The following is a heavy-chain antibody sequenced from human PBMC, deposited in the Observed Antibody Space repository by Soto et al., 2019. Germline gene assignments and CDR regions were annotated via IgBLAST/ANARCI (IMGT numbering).Heavy chain of an antibody. Sequence: PGGSLRLSCAASGFNFTNAWMSWVRQAPGKGLEWVGRIKSNSDGGTTDNAAPVKGRFTISRDDSENTVYLQMNSLKTEDTAVYYCTNTRAFWGRGNLVTVSS. V-gene: IGHV3-15*01. CDR3: TNTRAF. J-gene: IGHJ4*02. CDR1: GFNFTNAW. CDR2: IKSNSDGGTT.